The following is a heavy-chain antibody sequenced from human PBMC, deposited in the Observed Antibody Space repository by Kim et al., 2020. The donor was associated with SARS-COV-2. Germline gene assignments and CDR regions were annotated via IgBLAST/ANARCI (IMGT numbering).Heavy chain of an antibody. V-gene: IGHV3-30*01. J-gene: IGHJ3*02. D-gene: IGHD6-19*01. Sequence: KGRFTISGANSKNTLYLQMNSLRAEDTAVYYCARDRPGYSSGWYGGAFDIWGQGTMVTVSS. CDR3: ARDRPGYSSGWYGGAFDI.